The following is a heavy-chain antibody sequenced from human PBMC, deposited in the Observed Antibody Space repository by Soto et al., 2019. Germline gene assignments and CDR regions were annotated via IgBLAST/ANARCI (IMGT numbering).Heavy chain of an antibody. Sequence: QVQLVQSGAEVKKPGSSVKVSCKASGGTFSTSTISWVRQAPGQGLEWMGGIIPLFQTVNYAQKFQGRVTITADESTRTAYLEVSSLRSQDTAVYFCTSFEEQWVIGGASFASWGQGTLVTVSS. J-gene: IGHJ4*02. CDR2: IIPLFQTV. V-gene: IGHV1-69*01. CDR3: TSFEEQWVIGGASFAS. CDR1: GGTFSTST. D-gene: IGHD2-21*01.